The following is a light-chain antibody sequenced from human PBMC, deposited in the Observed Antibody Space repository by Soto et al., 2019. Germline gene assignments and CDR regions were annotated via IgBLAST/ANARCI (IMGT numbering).Light chain of an antibody. Sequence: QSALTQPASVSGSPGQSITISCTGTSSDVGDYNYVSWYQQHPGKAPKLMIYDVSHRPSGISNRFSGSKSGNTASLTISGLQAEDEADYYCSSYTSSSTLVVFGGGTKVNVL. CDR2: DVS. V-gene: IGLV2-14*03. CDR1: SSDVGDYNY. J-gene: IGLJ2*01. CDR3: SSYTSSSTLVV.